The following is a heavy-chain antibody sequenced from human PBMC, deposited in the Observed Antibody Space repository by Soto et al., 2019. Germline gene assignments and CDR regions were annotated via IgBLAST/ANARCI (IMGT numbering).Heavy chain of an antibody. V-gene: IGHV3-74*01. D-gene: IGHD1-20*01. CDR2: INSDGSST. CDR1: GFTFSTYL. Sequence: GGSLRLSRSPSGFTFSTYLMHWVRQAPGKGLVWVSRINSDGSSTNYADSVKGRFAILRDNAKNTLYLQMNSLRAEDTAVYYCARDNWNSNWGQGALVTVSS. CDR3: ARDNWNSN. J-gene: IGHJ4*02.